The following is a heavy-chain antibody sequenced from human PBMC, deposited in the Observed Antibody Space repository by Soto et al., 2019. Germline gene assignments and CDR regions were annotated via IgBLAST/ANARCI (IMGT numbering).Heavy chain of an antibody. Sequence: GGALIVTSAATGFTFICFVMGWFRQAPGKGLEWVSDIIDSGGSTYYADSVKGRFTISRDNSKSTLYLQMNSLRAEDTALYYCAKGRSYYYYYYGVDVWGQGTTVTVSS. CDR1: GFTFICFV. D-gene: IGHD1-26*01. V-gene: IGHV3-23*01. CDR3: AKGRSYYYYYYGVDV. J-gene: IGHJ6*02. CDR2: IIDSGGST.